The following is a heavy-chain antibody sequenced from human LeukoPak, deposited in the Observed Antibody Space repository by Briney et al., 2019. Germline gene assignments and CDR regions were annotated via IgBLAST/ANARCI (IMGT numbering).Heavy chain of an antibody. J-gene: IGHJ6*03. D-gene: IGHD2-2*01. V-gene: IGHV3-74*01. CDR2: INSHGSST. Sequence: GGSLRLSCAASGFTFSSYWMHWVRQAPGKGLVWVSRINSHGSSTSYADPVKGRFTISRDNAKNTLYLQMNSLRAEDTAVYYCARDWDIVVVPAAPSIYMDVWGKGTTVTVSS. CDR3: ARDWDIVVVPAAPSIYMDV. CDR1: GFTFSSYW.